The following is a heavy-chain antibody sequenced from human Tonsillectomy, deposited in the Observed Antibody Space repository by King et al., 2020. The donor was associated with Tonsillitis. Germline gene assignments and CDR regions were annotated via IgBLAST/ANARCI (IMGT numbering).Heavy chain of an antibody. D-gene: IGHD3-22*01. CDR1: GFTFSSYS. Sequence: QLVQSGGGLVKPGGSLRLSCAASGFTFSSYSMNWVRQAPGKGLEWVSSISSSSSYIYYADSVKGRFTISRDNAKNSLYLQMNSLRAEDTAVYYCASYDSSGYYFDYWGQGTLVTVSS. V-gene: IGHV3-21*04. CDR3: ASYDSSGYYFDY. CDR2: ISSSSSYI. J-gene: IGHJ4*02.